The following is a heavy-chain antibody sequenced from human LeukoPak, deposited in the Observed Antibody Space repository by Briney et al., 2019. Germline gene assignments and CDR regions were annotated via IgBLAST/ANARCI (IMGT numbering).Heavy chain of an antibody. Sequence: GRSLRLSCAASGFTFSSYGMHWVRQAPGKGLEWVAVISYDGSNKYYADSVKGRFTISRDNSKNTLYLQMNSLRAEDTAEYYCAKDIAVTTYVHYDYWGQGTLVTVSS. CDR1: GFTFSSYG. J-gene: IGHJ4*02. CDR3: AKDIAVTTYVHYDY. D-gene: IGHD4-17*01. V-gene: IGHV3-30*18. CDR2: ISYDGSNK.